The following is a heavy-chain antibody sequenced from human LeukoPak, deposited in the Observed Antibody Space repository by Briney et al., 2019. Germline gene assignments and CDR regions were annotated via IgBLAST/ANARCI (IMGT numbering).Heavy chain of an antibody. D-gene: IGHD6-19*01. CDR2: ISANGGRT. Sequence: PGGSLRLSCAASGFSFSSFFMHWVRQAPGKGLEYVSGISANGGRTYYANSVKGRFTISRDNSKNTLYLHLGSLRPEDMAVYYCARGTGFITVAGTSLSFDPWGQGILVIVSS. J-gene: IGHJ5*02. CDR1: GFSFSSFF. V-gene: IGHV3-64*01. CDR3: ARGTGFITVAGTSLSFDP.